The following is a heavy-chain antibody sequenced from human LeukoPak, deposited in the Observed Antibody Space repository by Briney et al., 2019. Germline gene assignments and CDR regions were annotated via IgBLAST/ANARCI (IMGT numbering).Heavy chain of an antibody. V-gene: IGHV3-9*01. CDR2: ISWNSGSI. J-gene: IGHJ4*02. Sequence: GGSLRLSCAASGFTFDDYAMHWVRQAPGKGLEWVSGISWNSGSIGYADSVQGRFTISRDNAKNSLYLQMNSLRAEDTALYYCAKPPGYYYDSSGYYDYWGQGTLVTVSS. CDR3: AKPPGYYYDSSGYYDY. D-gene: IGHD3-22*01. CDR1: GFTFDDYA.